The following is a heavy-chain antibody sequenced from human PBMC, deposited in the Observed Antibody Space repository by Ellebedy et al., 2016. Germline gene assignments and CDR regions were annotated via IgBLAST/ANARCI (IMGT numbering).Heavy chain of an antibody. V-gene: IGHV5-51*01. Sequence: ASVKVSCKASGYTFTSYGISWVRQMPGKGLEWMGIIYPGDSDTRYSPSFQGQVTISADKSISTAYLQWSSLKASDTAMYYCARLTGATYFDYWGQGTLVTVSS. D-gene: IGHD7-27*01. CDR1: GYTFTSYG. J-gene: IGHJ4*02. CDR3: ARLTGATYFDY. CDR2: IYPGDSDT.